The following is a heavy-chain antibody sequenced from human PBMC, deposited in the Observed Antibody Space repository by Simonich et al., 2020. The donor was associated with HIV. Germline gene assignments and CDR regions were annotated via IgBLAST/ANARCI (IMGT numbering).Heavy chain of an antibody. D-gene: IGHD3-16*01. CDR1: GYKFTGFY. CDR3: VSGMMGFDY. J-gene: IGHJ4*02. CDR2: INPNIGGT. Sequence: QVQLVQSGAEVKKPGASVKVSCKASGYKFTGFYMHWGLQAPGQGLELLGRINPNIGGTDYAQNFQGRGTLTSDTSISTAYMELSGLRSDDTAVYYCVSGMMGFDYWGQGTLVTVSS. V-gene: IGHV1-2*06.